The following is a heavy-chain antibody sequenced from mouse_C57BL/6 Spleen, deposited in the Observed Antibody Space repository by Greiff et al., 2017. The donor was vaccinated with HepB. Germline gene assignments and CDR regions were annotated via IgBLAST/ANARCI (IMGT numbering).Heavy chain of an antibody. CDR1: GFTFSDYG. J-gene: IGHJ3*01. CDR3: ARHEAYYSNYTWFAY. D-gene: IGHD2-5*01. V-gene: IGHV5-15*01. CDR2: ISNLAYSI. Sequence: EVKLVESGGGLVQPGGSLKLSCAASGFTFSDYGMAWVRQAPRKGPEWVAFISNLAYSIYYADTVTGRFPISRENAKNTLYLEMRSLRSEYTAMYYCARHEAYYSNYTWFAYWGQGTLVTVSA.